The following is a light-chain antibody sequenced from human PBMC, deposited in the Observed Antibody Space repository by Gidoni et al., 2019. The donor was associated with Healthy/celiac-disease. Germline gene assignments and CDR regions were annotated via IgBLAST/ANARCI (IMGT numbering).Light chain of an antibody. J-gene: IGLJ1*01. CDR2: EFS. Sequence: SALTQPPSASGSPGQSVTISCTGTSSDVGGYKHVSWYQQHPGKAPKLIIYEFSKRPSVVPDRFSGSKSGNTSSLTVSGLQAEDEADYYCSSYAGSNDYVFGTGTKVTVL. CDR1: SSDVGGYKH. V-gene: IGLV2-8*01. CDR3: SSYAGSNDYV.